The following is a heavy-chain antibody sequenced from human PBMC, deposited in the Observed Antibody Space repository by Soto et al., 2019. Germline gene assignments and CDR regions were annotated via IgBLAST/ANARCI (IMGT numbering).Heavy chain of an antibody. Sequence: QVQLVQSGAEVKKPGSSVRVSCKASGATLNSFINYGITWVRQAPGQGLEYMGGIIPVLGAANHAQKVQGRVTISADESTRTVNMELSSLTSKDTAVYYCARGAARKILVLKYDALEMGGQGTMVTVSS. V-gene: IGHV1-69*11. CDR2: IIPVLGAA. D-gene: IGHD6-25*01. CDR1: GATLNSFINYG. J-gene: IGHJ3*02. CDR3: ARGAARKILVLKYDALEM.